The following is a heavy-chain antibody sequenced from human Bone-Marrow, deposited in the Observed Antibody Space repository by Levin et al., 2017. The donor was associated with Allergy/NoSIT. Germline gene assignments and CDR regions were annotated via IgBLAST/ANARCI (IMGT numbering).Heavy chain of an antibody. CDR1: GYSFTSYW. CDR2: IYPGDSDT. Sequence: GESLKISCKGSGYSFTSYWIGWVRQMPGKGLEWMGIIYPGDSDTRYSPSFQGQVTISADKSISTAYLQWSSLKASDTAMYYCARPRSVDTAMHTYYFDYWGQGTLVTVSS. J-gene: IGHJ4*02. CDR3: ARPRSVDTAMHTYYFDY. V-gene: IGHV5-51*01. D-gene: IGHD5-18*01.